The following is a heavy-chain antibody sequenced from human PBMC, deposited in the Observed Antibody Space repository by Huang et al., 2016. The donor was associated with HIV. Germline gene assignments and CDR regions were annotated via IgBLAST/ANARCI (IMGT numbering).Heavy chain of an antibody. D-gene: IGHD3-3*01. CDR2: VNDSG. CDR1: GGSFTGNY. Sequence: QMQLQQRGAGLLKPSETLSLTCGVSGGSFTGNYLTWIRQAPGKGLEWIGEVNDSGATRSLDKSNRELSLNLRSVTAADTAVYYCARQWTILEWLLGLDVWGQGTTVIVSS. CDR3: ARQWTILEWLLGLDV. V-gene: IGHV4-34*02. J-gene: IGHJ6*02.